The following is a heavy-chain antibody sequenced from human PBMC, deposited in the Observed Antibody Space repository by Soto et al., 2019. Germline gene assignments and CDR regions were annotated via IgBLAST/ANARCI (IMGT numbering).Heavy chain of an antibody. CDR1: GGSISRYY. D-gene: IGHD6-13*01. Sequence: TSETLSLTCTVSGGSISRYYWSWIRQPPGKGLEWIGYIYYSGSTNYNPSLKSRVTISVDTSKNQFSLKLSSVTAADTAVYYCARDGSSWSYFDYWGQGTLVTV. V-gene: IGHV4-59*01. CDR2: IYYSGST. J-gene: IGHJ4*02. CDR3: ARDGSSWSYFDY.